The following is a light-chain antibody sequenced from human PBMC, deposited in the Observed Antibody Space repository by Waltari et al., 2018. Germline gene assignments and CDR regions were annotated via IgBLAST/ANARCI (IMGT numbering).Light chain of an antibody. J-gene: IGLJ3*02. CDR1: SSDVGRYNY. V-gene: IGLV2-11*01. Sequence: QSALTQPRSVSGSPGQSVTISCAGTSSDVGRYNYVSWYQQHPGKAPNLMSYDVSNRPSGVPDRVSGSKSGNTASLTISGLQAEDEADYYCCSYAGSYSRVFGGGTQLTVL. CDR3: CSYAGSYSRV. CDR2: DVS.